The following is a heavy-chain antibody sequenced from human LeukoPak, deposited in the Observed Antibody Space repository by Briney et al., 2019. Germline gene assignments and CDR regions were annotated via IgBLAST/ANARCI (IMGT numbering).Heavy chain of an antibody. CDR3: AELGITMIGGV. V-gene: IGHV3-23*01. CDR2: ITGSGATT. D-gene: IGHD3-10*02. CDR1: GFTFSGHG. J-gene: IGHJ6*04. Sequence: GGGLVQPGGTLRLSCAASGFTFSGHGMNWVRQAPGKGLEWVSGITGSGATTYYADSVKGRFTIYRDNAKNSLYLQMNSLRAEDTAVYYCAELGITMIGGVWGKGTTVTISS.